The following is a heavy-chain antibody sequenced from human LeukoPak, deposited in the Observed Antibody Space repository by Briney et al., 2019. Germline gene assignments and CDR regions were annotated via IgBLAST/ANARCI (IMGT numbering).Heavy chain of an antibody. V-gene: IGHV3-11*01. CDR2: ISSGGDSI. Sequence: PGGSLRLSCAASNLFFSDYYMSWVRQAPGKGLQWVSYISSGGDSIYYADSVRGRFTISRDNAKNSLYLQMNSLRADDTAVYYCAREMDGEYGSGTFYDLWGQGNMVTVSS. J-gene: IGHJ5*02. CDR1: NLFFSDYY. D-gene: IGHD3-10*01. CDR3: AREMDGEYGSGTFYDL.